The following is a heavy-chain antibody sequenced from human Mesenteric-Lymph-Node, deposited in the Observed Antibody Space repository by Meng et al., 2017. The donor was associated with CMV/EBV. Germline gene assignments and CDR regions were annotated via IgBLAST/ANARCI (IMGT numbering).Heavy chain of an antibody. CDR1: GFSFDDYG. CDR3: ARVPSGYYHFDY. V-gene: IGHV3-20*04. D-gene: IGHD3-3*01. Sequence: LSLTCAASGFSFDDYGMSWVCQAPGKGLEWVSGISWNGGSTGYADSVKGRFTISRDNAKKSLYLQMNSLRDEDTALYYCARVPSGYYHFDYWGQGTLVTVSS. J-gene: IGHJ4*02. CDR2: ISWNGGST.